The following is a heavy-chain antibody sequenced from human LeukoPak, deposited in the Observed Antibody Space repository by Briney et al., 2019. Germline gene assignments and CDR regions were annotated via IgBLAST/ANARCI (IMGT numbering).Heavy chain of an antibody. Sequence: GASVKVSCKASGYTYTGYYMHWVRQAPGQGLEWMGWINPNSGGTNYAQKFQGRVTMTRDTSISTAYMELSRLRSDDTAVYYCARVVPAAIDEGFDYWGQGALVTVSS. CDR3: ARVVPAAIDEGFDY. J-gene: IGHJ4*02. CDR1: GYTYTGYY. V-gene: IGHV1-2*02. CDR2: INPNSGGT. D-gene: IGHD2-2*01.